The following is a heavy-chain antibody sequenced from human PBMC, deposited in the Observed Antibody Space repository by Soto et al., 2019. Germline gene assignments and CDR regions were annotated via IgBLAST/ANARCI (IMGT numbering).Heavy chain of an antibody. J-gene: IGHJ4*02. D-gene: IGHD1-26*01. CDR3: ARDWESDSGCYYTPLDY. CDR2: IKQDGSEK. V-gene: IGHV3-7*01. Sequence: GGSLRLSCAASGFTFSSYWMSWVRQAPGKGLEWVANIKQDGSEKYYVDSVKGRFTISRDNAKNSLYLQMNSLRAEDTAGYYCARDWESDSGCYYTPLDYWGQGTLVTVSS. CDR1: GFTFSSYW.